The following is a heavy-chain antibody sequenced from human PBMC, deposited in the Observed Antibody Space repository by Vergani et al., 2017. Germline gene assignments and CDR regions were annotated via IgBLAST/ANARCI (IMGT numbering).Heavy chain of an antibody. D-gene: IGHD3-10*01. Sequence: QVQLVQSGAEVKKPGASVKVSCKASGYTFTSYGISWVRQAPGQGLEWMGWISAYNGNTNYAQKLQGRVTMTTDTSTSTAYMELRSLRSDDTAVYDCASGDYYGSGYSETGECDYWGQGTLVTVSS. J-gene: IGHJ4*02. V-gene: IGHV1-18*01. CDR2: ISAYNGNT. CDR1: GYTFTSYG. CDR3: ASGDYYGSGYSETGECDY.